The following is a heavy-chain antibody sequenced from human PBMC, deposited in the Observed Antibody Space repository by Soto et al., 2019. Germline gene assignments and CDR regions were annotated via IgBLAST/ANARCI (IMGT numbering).Heavy chain of an antibody. CDR2: INDKSNYI. Sequence: EVQLVESGGGLVKPGGSLRLSCAASGFTFSTHSMKWVRQAPGKGPEWVSSINDKSNYIFYADSVKGRFTISRDNAKNSLYLQMNSLRDDDTAVYYCATFPNYYGGWGQGTLVTVSA. CDR3: ATFPNYYGG. V-gene: IGHV3-21*06. CDR1: GFTFSTHS. J-gene: IGHJ4*02.